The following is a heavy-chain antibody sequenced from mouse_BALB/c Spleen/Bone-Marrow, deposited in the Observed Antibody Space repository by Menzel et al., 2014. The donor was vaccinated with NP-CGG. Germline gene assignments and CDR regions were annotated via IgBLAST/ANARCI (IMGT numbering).Heavy chain of an antibody. D-gene: IGHD2-4*01. Sequence: VQLQQSGAELGMPGASVKMSCKVSGYTFTDNWIYWVKQRPGQGLEWIGAIDTSDSYTNYNQKFMGKASLAVDASSSTAYVQVSSLTSDDSAVYYCARGGHDFSLDYWGQGTSVTVSS. CDR3: ARGGHDFSLDY. J-gene: IGHJ4*01. CDR2: IDTSDSYT. V-gene: IGHV1-69*01. CDR1: GYTFTDNW.